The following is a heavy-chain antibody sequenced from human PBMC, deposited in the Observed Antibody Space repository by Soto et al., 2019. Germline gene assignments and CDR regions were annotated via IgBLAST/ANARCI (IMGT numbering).Heavy chain of an antibody. CDR3: ASVQRVVRGVITSQIVDV. CDR2: YIPIFDTA. J-gene: IGHJ6*02. D-gene: IGHD3-10*01. CDR1: GGTFSSYA. Sequence: QVQLVQSVAEVKKPGSSVKVSCKASGGTFSSYAISWVRQAPGQGLEWMGGYIPIFDTANYAQKFHGRVKITADEDTSTDYLEPSSRRAEDTAVYYCASVQRVVRGVITSQIVDVWGQGTTVTVSS. V-gene: IGHV1-69*01.